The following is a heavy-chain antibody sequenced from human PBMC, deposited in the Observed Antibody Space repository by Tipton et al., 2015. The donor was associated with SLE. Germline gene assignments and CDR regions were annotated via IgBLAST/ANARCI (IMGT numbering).Heavy chain of an antibody. D-gene: IGHD6-25*01. Sequence: LRLSCAVYGGSFSGYYWSWIRQPPGKGLEWIGEINHSGRTNYNPSLKSRVTISINTSKNQFSLNLRSVTAADTAVYFCARGVRYSSGQSAFDIWGQGSMVIVSS. CDR2: INHSGRT. V-gene: IGHV4-34*01. CDR3: ARGVRYSSGQSAFDI. CDR1: GGSFSGYY. J-gene: IGHJ3*02.